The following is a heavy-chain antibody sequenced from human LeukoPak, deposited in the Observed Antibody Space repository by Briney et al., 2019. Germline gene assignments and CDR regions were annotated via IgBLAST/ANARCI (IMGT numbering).Heavy chain of an antibody. Sequence: SVKVSCKASGGTFSSYAISWVRQAPGQGLEWMGGIIPIFGTANYAQKFQGRVTITADESTSTAYMELSSLRSEDTAVYYCAREAGPSGYYYYYGMDVWGQGTTVTVSS. J-gene: IGHJ6*02. CDR3: AREAGPSGYYYYYGMDV. CDR1: GGTFSSYA. D-gene: IGHD3-3*01. V-gene: IGHV1-69*13. CDR2: IIPIFGTA.